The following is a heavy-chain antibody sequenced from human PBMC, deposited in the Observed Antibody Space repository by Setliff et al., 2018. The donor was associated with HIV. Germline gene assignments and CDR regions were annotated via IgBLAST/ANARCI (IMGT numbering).Heavy chain of an antibody. J-gene: IGHJ4*02. Sequence: ASVKVSCKASAYSFSDYYIHWVRRAPGQGLEWMGGFDPEDGEAIYAQKFQGRVSMTRDTSIRTAYMELRGLTSDDTAVYYCARSIDMHYDFWSAYDYWGQGALVTVSS. CDR3: ARSIDMHYDFWSAYDY. D-gene: IGHD3-3*01. CDR1: AYSFSDYY. CDR2: FDPEDGEA. V-gene: IGHV1-2*02.